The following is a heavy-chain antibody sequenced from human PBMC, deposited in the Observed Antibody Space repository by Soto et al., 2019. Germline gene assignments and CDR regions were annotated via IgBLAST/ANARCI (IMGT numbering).Heavy chain of an antibody. J-gene: IGHJ6*02. Sequence: GGSLRLSCAASGFTFSSYSMNWVRQAPGKGLEWVSSISSSSSYIYYADSVKGRFTISRDNAKNSLYLQMNSLRAEDTAVYYCARDPDGESSWYLIQGMDVWGQGTTVTVSS. CDR1: GFTFSSYS. CDR2: ISSSSSYI. V-gene: IGHV3-21*01. CDR3: ARDPDGESSWYLIQGMDV. D-gene: IGHD6-13*01.